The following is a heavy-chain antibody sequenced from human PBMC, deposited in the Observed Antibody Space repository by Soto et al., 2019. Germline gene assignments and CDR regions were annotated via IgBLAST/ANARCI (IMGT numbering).Heavy chain of an antibody. D-gene: IGHD3-22*01. V-gene: IGHV1-69*13. CDR2: IIPIFGTA. CDR1: GGTFSSYA. J-gene: IGHJ5*02. CDR3: ARDPGHYDSSGYYHRWFDP. Sequence: SVKVSCKASGGTFSSYAISWVRQAPGQGLEWMGGIIPIFGTANYAQKFQGRVTITAGESTSTAYMELSSLRSEDTAVYYCARDPGHYDSSGYYHRWFDPWGQGTLVTVSS.